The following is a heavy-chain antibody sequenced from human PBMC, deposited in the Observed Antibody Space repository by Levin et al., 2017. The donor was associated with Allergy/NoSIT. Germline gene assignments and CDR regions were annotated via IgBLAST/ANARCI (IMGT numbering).Heavy chain of an antibody. D-gene: IGHD4/OR15-4a*01. CDR2: IYPGDSET. V-gene: IGHV5-51*01. CDR3: ARQETPMTMVPVEYFDY. J-gene: IGHJ4*02. Sequence: PGGSLRLSCKGSGYSFNSYWIGWVRQMPGKGLEWMGIIYPGDSETRYSPSFQGQVTISADKSISIAYLQWSGLRASDTAMYYCARQETPMTMVPVEYFDYWGQGTLVTVSS. CDR1: GYSFNSYW.